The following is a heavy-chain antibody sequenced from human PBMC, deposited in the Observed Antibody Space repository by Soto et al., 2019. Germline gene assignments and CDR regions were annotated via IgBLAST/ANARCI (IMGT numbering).Heavy chain of an antibody. CDR1: GFPFSPYT. J-gene: IGHJ3*01. D-gene: IGHD1-26*01. V-gene: IGHV3-30*14. CDR2: ISYDGTNQ. CDR3: ARGAIVGVNDVFDV. Sequence: LRLSCAASGFPFSPYTMHWVRQAPGQGLEWVAVISYDGTNQYYADSVKGRFIISRDNSNNTLSLQMHSLKSEDTAVYFCARGAIVGVNDVFDVWGQGTMVTVSS.